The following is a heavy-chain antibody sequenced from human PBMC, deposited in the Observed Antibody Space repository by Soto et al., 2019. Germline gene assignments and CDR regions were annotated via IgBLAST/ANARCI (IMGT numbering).Heavy chain of an antibody. CDR2: ISGSGGST. V-gene: IGHV3-23*01. Sequence: GGSLRLSCAASGFTFSSYAMSWVRQAPGKGLEWVSAISGSGGSTYYADSVKGRFTISRDNSKNTLYLQMNSLRAEDTAVYYCAKHTTLVGATVDYYYGMDVWGQGTTVTVSS. CDR1: GFTFSSYA. D-gene: IGHD1-26*01. CDR3: AKHTTLVGATVDYYYGMDV. J-gene: IGHJ6*02.